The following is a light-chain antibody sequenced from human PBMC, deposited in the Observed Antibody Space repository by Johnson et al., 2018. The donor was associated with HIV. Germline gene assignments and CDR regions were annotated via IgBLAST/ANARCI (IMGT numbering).Light chain of an antibody. V-gene: IGLV1-51*01. J-gene: IGLJ1*01. CDR3: GMWDSSLSAEAV. CDR1: SSNIGNNY. Sequence: QSVLTQPPSVSAAPGQKVTISCSGSSSNIGNNYVSWYQQLPGTAPKLLIYDNNKRPSGIPDRFSGSKSGTSATLGITGLQTGDEANYYCGMWDSSLSAEAVFGSGTKVTVL. CDR2: DNN.